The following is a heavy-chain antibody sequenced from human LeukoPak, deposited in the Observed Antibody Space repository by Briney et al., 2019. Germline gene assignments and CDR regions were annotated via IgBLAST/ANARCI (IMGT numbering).Heavy chain of an antibody. Sequence: PSQTLSLTCTVSGGSISSGGYYWSWIRQPPGKGLEWIGYIYHSGSTYYNSSLKSRVTISVDTSKNQFSLKLSSVTAADTAVYYCARHVEQRYSYGSALRDFDYWGQGTLVTVSS. V-gene: IGHV4-30-2*03. CDR3: ARHVEQRYSYGSALRDFDY. D-gene: IGHD5-18*01. CDR1: GGSISSGGYY. J-gene: IGHJ4*02. CDR2: IYHSGST.